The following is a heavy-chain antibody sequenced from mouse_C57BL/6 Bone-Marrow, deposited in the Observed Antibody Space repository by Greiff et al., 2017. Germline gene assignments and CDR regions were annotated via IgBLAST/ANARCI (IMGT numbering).Heavy chain of an antibody. Sequence: LQESGPELVKPGASVKISCKASGYAFSSSWMNWVKQRPGKGLEWIGRIYPGDGDTNYNGKFKGKATLTADKSSSTAYMQLSSLTSEDSAVYFCARTRGYWFAYWGQGTLVTVSA. J-gene: IGHJ3*01. CDR2: IYPGDGDT. V-gene: IGHV1-82*01. D-gene: IGHD2-2*01. CDR3: ARTRGYWFAY. CDR1: GYAFSSSW.